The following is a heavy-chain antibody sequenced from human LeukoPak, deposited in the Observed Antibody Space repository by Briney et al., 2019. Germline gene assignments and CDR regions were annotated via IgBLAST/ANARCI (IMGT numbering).Heavy chain of an antibody. V-gene: IGHV1-69*13. CDR3: ARGFTIENWFDP. D-gene: IGHD3-9*01. J-gene: IGHJ5*02. CDR2: IIPIFGTA. Sequence: SVKVSCKASGGTFSSYAISWVRQAPGQGLEWMGGIIPIFGTANYAQKFQGRVTITADESTSTACMELSSLRSEDTAVYYCARGFTIENWFDPWGQGTLVTVSS. CDR1: GGTFSSYA.